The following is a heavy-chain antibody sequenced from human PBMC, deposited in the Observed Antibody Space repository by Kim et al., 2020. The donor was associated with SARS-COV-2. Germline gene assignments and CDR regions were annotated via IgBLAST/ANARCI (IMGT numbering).Heavy chain of an antibody. D-gene: IGHD3-22*01. CDR3: ARVYPYYYDSSGVYYFDY. CDR2: IYYSGST. V-gene: IGHV4-39*07. Sequence: SETLSLTCTVSGGSISSSSYYWGWIRQPPGKGLEWIGSIYYSGSTYYNPSLKSRVTISVDTSKNQFSLKLSSVTAADTAVYYCARVYPYYYDSSGVYYFDYCGQGTLVTVSS. J-gene: IGHJ4*02. CDR1: GGSISSSSYY.